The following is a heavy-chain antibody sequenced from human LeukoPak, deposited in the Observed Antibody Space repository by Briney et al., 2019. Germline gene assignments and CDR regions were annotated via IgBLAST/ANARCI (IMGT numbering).Heavy chain of an antibody. V-gene: IGHV3-74*01. J-gene: IGHJ4*02. Sequence: PGGSLRLSCAASGFTFSRNWMYCVRQAPGKGLVWVSRINIDGSSTSYADSVKGRFTISRDNAKNTLYLQMNSLRAEDTAVYYCASGSGSYFPGYWGQGTLVTVSS. CDR2: INIDGSST. CDR3: ASGSGSYFPGY. CDR1: GFTFSRNW. D-gene: IGHD3-10*01.